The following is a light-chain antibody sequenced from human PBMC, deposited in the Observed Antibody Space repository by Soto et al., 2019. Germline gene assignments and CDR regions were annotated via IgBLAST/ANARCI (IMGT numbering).Light chain of an antibody. CDR3: TSFVGSNIWV. CDR1: SSDVGAYKY. J-gene: IGLJ3*02. Sequence: QSALTQPPSASGSPGQSVTISCTGTSSDVGAYKYVSWYQQYPGKAPKLMIYEVSKRPSGVPDRFSVSKSGNTASLTVSGLQAEDEADYYCTSFVGSNIWVFGGWTKLTVL. V-gene: IGLV2-8*01. CDR2: EVS.